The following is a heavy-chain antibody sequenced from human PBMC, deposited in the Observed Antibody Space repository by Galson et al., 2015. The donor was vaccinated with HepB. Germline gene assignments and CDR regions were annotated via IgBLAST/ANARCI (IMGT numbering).Heavy chain of an antibody. CDR3: VKEVLASSSWTWYAEYFQH. CDR1: GFTFNNYA. Sequence: SLRLSCAASGFTFNNYAMHWVRQAPGKGLEYVSAISSNGGSTYYADSVKGRFTISRDNSKNTLYLQMSSLRAEDTAVYYCVKEVLASSSWTWYAEYFQHWGQGTLVTVSS. J-gene: IGHJ1*01. D-gene: IGHD6-13*01. V-gene: IGHV3-64D*06. CDR2: ISSNGGST.